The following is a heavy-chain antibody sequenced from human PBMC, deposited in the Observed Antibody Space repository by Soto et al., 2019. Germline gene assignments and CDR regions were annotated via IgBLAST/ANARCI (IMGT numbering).Heavy chain of an antibody. D-gene: IGHD3-3*02. CDR2: INAGNGNT. CDR3: ARDLGFLEWFLDY. CDR1: GYTFTSYA. V-gene: IGHV1-3*01. Sequence: ASVKVSCKASGYTFTSYAMHWVRQAPGQRLEWMGWINAGNGNTKYSQKFQGRVTITRDTSASTAYMELSSLRSEDTAVYYCARDLGFLEWFLDYWGKGTLVTVSS. J-gene: IGHJ4*02.